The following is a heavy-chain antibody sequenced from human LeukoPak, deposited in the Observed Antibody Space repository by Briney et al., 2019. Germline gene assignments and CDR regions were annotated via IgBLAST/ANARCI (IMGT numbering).Heavy chain of an antibody. J-gene: IGHJ4*02. CDR3: GKQFVPDYGSASSFDY. V-gene: IGHV4-39*01. CDR1: GGSFSSSSFY. Sequence: SETLSLTCTVSGGSFSSSSFYWGWIRQLPGKGLEWIGSIYYSESTYYNPSLKGRVTISVDTSKIQFSLKLSSVTAADTAVYYCGKQFVPDYGSASSFDYWGQGTLVTVSS. D-gene: IGHD3-10*01. CDR2: IYYSEST.